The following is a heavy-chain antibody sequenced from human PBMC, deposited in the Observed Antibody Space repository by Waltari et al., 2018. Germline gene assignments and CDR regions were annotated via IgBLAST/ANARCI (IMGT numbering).Heavy chain of an antibody. CDR3: ARGNYYDSSGYYGY. D-gene: IGHD3-22*01. CDR2: IYHSGST. V-gene: IGHV4-38-2*01. J-gene: IGHJ4*02. Sequence: QVQLQESGPGLVKPSETLSLTCAVSGYSISIVYYWGWILQPPGKGLEWIGSIYHSGSTYYNPSLKSRVTISVDTSKNQFSLKLSSVTAADTAVYYCARGNYYDSSGYYGYWGQGTLVTVSS. CDR1: GYSISIVYY.